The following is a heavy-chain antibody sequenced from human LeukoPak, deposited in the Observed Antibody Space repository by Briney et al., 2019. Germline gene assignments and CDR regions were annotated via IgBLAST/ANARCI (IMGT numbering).Heavy chain of an antibody. CDR2: ISSDGSIT. J-gene: IGHJ4*02. V-gene: IGHV3-74*01. CDR3: ARPGVGFDY. CDR1: GFTFSSYS. Sequence: GGSLRLSCAASGFTFSSYSMNWVRQAPGKGLVWLSRISSDGSITSYAYSVEGRFTISRDNAKSTVYLQMNSLRAEDTAVYYCARPGVGFDYWGQGALVTVSS.